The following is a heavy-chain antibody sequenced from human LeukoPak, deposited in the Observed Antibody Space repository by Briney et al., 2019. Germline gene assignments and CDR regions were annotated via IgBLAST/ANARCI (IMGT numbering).Heavy chain of an antibody. CDR2: IYSAGTT. CDR1: GFTVSSNY. D-gene: IGHD5-18*01. Sequence: GGSLRLSCAASGFTVSSNYMSWVRQAPGKGLEWVSVIYSAGTTYYADSVKGRFTISRDNSENTLYLQMNSLRAEDTAVYYCARGSLGTAMVHDCWGREPWSPSPQ. V-gene: IGHV3-53*01. CDR3: ARGSLGTAMVHDC. J-gene: IGHJ4*02.